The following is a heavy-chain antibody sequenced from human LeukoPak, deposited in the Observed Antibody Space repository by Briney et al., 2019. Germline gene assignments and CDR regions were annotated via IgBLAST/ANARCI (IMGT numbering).Heavy chain of an antibody. CDR2: IDWDDDK. CDR1: GFSLSTPEMC. V-gene: IGHV2-70*17. CDR3: ARITPDPPSFDY. J-gene: IGHJ4*02. Sequence: SGPALVKPTQTLTLTCTFSGFSLSTPEMCVTWIRQPPGKALEWLARIDWDDDKFYSPSLRTRLTISKDTPKNQVVLRMTNMDPVDTGTYSCARITPDPPSFDYWGQGALITVSS.